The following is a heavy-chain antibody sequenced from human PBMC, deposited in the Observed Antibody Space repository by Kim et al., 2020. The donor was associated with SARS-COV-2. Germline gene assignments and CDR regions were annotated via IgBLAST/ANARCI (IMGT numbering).Heavy chain of an antibody. CDR1: GFTFSQYS. CDR3: AKVAAGRDAYNYLGH. D-gene: IGHD1-1*01. J-gene: IGHJ4*02. V-gene: IGHV3-43*02. CDR2: IAGDGSSP. Sequence: GGSLSLSCEASGFTFSQYSMHWVRQVPGKGLEWVSLIAGDGSSPSYAGSVRGRFTISRDNSKNSLYLHMNSLRTEDAALYYCAKVAAGRDAYNYLGHWGQGTLVTVSS.